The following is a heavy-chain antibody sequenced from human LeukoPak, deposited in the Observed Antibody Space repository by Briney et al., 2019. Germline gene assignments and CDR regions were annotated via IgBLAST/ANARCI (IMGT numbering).Heavy chain of an antibody. V-gene: IGHV3-7*01. CDR1: GFSFSTYW. J-gene: IGHJ4*02. CDR3: ARARDGYPIGYFDY. D-gene: IGHD5-24*01. Sequence: GGSLRLSCATSGFSFSTYWMNWVRQSPGKGLEWVAKIKYDGSEIYYVDSVKGRFTISRDNAKNSLYLQMNSLRAEDTAVYYCARARDGYPIGYFDYWGQGTLVTVSS. CDR2: IKYDGSEI.